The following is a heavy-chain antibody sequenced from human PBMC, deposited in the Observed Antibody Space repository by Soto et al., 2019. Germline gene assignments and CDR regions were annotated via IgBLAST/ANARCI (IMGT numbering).Heavy chain of an antibody. CDR2: IYSGGST. D-gene: IGHD6-6*01. Sequence: QPGGSLRLSCAASGFTVSSNYMSWVRQAPGKGLEWVSVIYSGGSTYYADSVKGRFTISRDNSKNTLYLQMNRLRAEDTAVYYCASTQKLAEYYYYGMDVWGQGTTLTVPS. CDR1: GFTVSSNY. V-gene: IGHV3-53*01. J-gene: IGHJ6*02. CDR3: ASTQKLAEYYYYGMDV.